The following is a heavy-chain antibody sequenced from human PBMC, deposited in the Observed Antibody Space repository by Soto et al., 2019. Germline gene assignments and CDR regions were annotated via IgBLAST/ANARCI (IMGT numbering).Heavy chain of an antibody. CDR1: GGSISSGGYY. CDR2: IYYSGST. CDR3: ARVGGINWFDP. Sequence: SETLSLTCTVAGGSISSGGYYWSWIRQHPGKGLEWIGYIYYSGSTYYNPSLKSRVTISVDTSKNQFSLKLSSVTAADTAVYYCARVGGINWFDPWGQGTLVTVSS. V-gene: IGHV4-31*03. J-gene: IGHJ5*02. D-gene: IGHD1-20*01.